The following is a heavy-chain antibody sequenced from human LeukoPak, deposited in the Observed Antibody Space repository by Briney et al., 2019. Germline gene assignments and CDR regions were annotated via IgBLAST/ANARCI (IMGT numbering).Heavy chain of an antibody. Sequence: SLRLSCAASGFTFDDYAMHWVRQAPGKGLEWVSGISWNSGSIGYADSVKGRFTISRDNAKNSLYLQMNSLRAEDTALYYCARFYANEWALPHWGQGTLVTVSS. CDR1: GFTFDDYA. J-gene: IGHJ4*02. D-gene: IGHD1-26*01. CDR3: ARFYANEWALPH. V-gene: IGHV3-9*01. CDR2: ISWNSGSI.